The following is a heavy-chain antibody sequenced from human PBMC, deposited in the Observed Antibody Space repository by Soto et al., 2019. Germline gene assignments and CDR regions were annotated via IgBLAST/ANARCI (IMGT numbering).Heavy chain of an antibody. J-gene: IGHJ6*02. D-gene: IGHD2-15*01. V-gene: IGHV4-39*01. CDR2: IYFAGST. CDR3: ARLVFHCLRGSCDDYSFYGLDV. CDR1: GGSISSTDHY. Sequence: SETLSLTCTVSGGSISSTDHYWGWVRQPPGKGLEWLGSIYFAGSTFHNPALKGRATISVDTSRNQFSLRLTTVTASDTAVYYCARLVFHCLRGSCDDYSFYGLDVWGQGTTVTVSS.